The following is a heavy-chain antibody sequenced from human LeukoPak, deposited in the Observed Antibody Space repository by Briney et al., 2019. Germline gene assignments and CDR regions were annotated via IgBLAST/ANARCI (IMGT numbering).Heavy chain of an antibody. CDR2: IHTSGRT. CDR3: ARGVTYYYDSSGYLY. J-gene: IGHJ4*02. D-gene: IGHD3-22*01. Sequence: PSETLSLTCSVSGRSVSYGSYYWSWIRQPAGKGLEWIGRIHTSGRTNYNPSLKSRVTISADTSKNQFSLKLSSVTAADTAVYYCARGVTYYYDSSGYLYWGQGTLVTVSS. V-gene: IGHV4-61*02. CDR1: GRSVSYGSYY.